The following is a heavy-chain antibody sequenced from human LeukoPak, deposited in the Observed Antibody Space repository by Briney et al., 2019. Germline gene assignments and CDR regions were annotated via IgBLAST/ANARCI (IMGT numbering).Heavy chain of an antibody. CDR3: ARDFSAAFDI. D-gene: IGHD2/OR15-2a*01. CDR2: IYDSGTT. CDR1: GGSFGNYY. V-gene: IGHV4-59*01. Sequence: SETLSLTCTVSGGSFGNYYWSWVRQPPGKGLEWIGYIYDSGTTNYNPSLKSRVTISVDTATNQFSLKLRSVTAADTAVYYCARDFSAAFDIWGQGTMVTVSS. J-gene: IGHJ3*02.